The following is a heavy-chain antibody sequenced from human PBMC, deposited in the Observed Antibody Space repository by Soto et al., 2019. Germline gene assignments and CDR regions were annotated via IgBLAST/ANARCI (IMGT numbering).Heavy chain of an antibody. CDR1: GGSISSSNW. D-gene: IGHD6-13*01. CDR2: IFHSGNT. Sequence: QVQLQESGPGLVKPSGTLSLTCAVSGGSISSSNWWSWVRQPPGKGLEWIGEIFHSGNTNYNPSLKSRLTISVAKSTHQFSLKLRSVTAADTAVYYCARTLSSWYYFDYWGQGALVTVSS. CDR3: ARTLSSWYYFDY. V-gene: IGHV4-4*02. J-gene: IGHJ4*02.